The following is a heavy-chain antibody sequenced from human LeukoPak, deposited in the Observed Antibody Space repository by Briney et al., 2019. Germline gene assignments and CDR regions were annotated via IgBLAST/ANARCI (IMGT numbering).Heavy chain of an antibody. V-gene: IGHV3-23*01. CDR3: AKTKGLYSGSYGVDY. J-gene: IGHJ4*02. Sequence: GGSLRLSCAASGFTFSSYAMSWVRQAPGKGLEWVSAISGSGGSTYYADSVKGRFTISRDNSKNTLYLQMNSLRAEDTAVYYCAKTKGLYSGSYGVDYWGQGILVTVSS. D-gene: IGHD1-26*01. CDR1: GFTFSSYA. CDR2: ISGSGGST.